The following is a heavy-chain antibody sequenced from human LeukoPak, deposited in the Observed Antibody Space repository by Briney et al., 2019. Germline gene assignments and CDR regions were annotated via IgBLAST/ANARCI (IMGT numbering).Heavy chain of an antibody. Sequence: SSVKVSCKASGGTFSSYAISWVRQAPGQGLEWMGGIIPILGIVNYAQKFQGRVTITADKSTSTAYMELSSLRSEDTAVYYCARDSAAGMVFDYWGQGTLVTVSS. CDR2: IIPILGIV. CDR1: GGTFSSYA. CDR3: ARDSAAGMVFDY. V-gene: IGHV1-69*04. D-gene: IGHD6-13*01. J-gene: IGHJ4*02.